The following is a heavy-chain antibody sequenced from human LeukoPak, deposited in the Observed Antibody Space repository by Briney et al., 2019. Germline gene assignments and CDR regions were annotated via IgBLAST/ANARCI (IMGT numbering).Heavy chain of an antibody. D-gene: IGHD3-22*01. CDR3: ARDGDDSSGFDI. J-gene: IGHJ3*02. Sequence: PGGSLRLSCAASGFTFDDYAMHWVRQAPGKGLEWVSGINWNGGYIGYVDSVKGRFTISRDNAKNSLYLQMNSLRAEDTALYYCARDGDDSSGFDIWGQGTMVTVSS. CDR1: GFTFDDYA. V-gene: IGHV3-20*04. CDR2: INWNGGYI.